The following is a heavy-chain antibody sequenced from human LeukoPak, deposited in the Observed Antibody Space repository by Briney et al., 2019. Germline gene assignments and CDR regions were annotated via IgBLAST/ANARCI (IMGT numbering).Heavy chain of an antibody. D-gene: IGHD3-3*01. Sequence: PSETLSLTCAVYGGSFSGYYWSWIRQPPGKGLEWIGEINHSGSTNYNPSLKSRVTISVDTSKNQFSLKLSSVTAADTAVYYCARGMEYYDFWSGYYTGPYYFDYWGQGTLVTVSS. V-gene: IGHV4-34*01. CDR2: INHSGST. CDR3: ARGMEYYDFWSGYYTGPYYFDY. CDR1: GGSFSGYY. J-gene: IGHJ4*02.